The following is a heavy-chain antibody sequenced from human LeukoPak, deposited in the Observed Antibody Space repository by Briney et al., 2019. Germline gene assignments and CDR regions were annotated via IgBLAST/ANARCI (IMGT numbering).Heavy chain of an antibody. V-gene: IGHV1-8*01. CDR3: VRTPPNWGSDS. CDR1: GYTFTTHD. CDR2: MSPNSGDT. J-gene: IGHJ4*02. D-gene: IGHD3-16*01. Sequence: ASVKVSCRASGYTFTTHDINWVRQATGQGLEWLGWMSPNSGDTGYAQKFQGRVTITSDSSISTAFMELSSLRSEDTAIYYCVRTPPNWGSDSSGQGTPFTVSS.